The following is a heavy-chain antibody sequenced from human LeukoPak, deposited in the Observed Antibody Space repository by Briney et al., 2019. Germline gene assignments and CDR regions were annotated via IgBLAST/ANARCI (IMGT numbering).Heavy chain of an antibody. V-gene: IGHV4-4*07. CDR1: GGSISLYY. D-gene: IGHD4-11*01. CDR2: ILSSGST. J-gene: IGHJ4*02. CDR3: ARMGQLLNLDY. Sequence: SETLALTRTVSGGSISLYYWSWIRQPAGKGLEWIGRILSSGSTNYNPSLESRVTMSVDTSQNHFSLRLSSVTAADTAVYYCARMGQLLNLDYWGQVTLGTVSS.